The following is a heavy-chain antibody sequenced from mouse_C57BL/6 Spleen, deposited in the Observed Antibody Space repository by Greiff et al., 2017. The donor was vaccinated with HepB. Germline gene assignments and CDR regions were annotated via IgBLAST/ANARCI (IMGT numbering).Heavy chain of an antibody. V-gene: IGHV1-52*01. Sequence: VKLQESGAELVRPGSSVKLSCKASGYTFTSYWMHWVKQRPIQGLEWIGNIDPSDSETHYNQKFKDKATLTVDKSSSTAYMQLSSLTSEDSAVYYCARSSIYDGYYEDYWGQGTTLTVSS. J-gene: IGHJ2*01. CDR1: GYTFTSYW. D-gene: IGHD2-3*01. CDR2: IDPSDSET. CDR3: ARSSIYDGYYEDY.